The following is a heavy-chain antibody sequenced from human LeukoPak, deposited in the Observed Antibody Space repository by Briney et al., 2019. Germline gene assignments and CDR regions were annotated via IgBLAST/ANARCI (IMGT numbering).Heavy chain of an antibody. CDR2: IYYSVST. D-gene: IGHD3-10*01. J-gene: IGHJ4*02. CDR3: ARHRLLWFGGHFDY. V-gene: IGHV4-39*01. Sequence: SETLSLTCTVSGGSISSSSYYWGWIRQPPGKGLEWIGSIYYSVSTYDNPSLKSRVTVSVDTSNNQFSLKLTSVTATDTAVYYCARHRLLWFGGHFDYWGQGTLVTVSS. CDR1: GGSISSSSYY.